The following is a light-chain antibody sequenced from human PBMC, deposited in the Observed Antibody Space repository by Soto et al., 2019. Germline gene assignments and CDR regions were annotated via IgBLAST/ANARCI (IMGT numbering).Light chain of an antibody. J-gene: IGKJ5*01. CDR1: QSVLYSSNNKNY. Sequence: DIVMTQSPDSLAVSLGERATINCKSSQSVLYSSNNKNYLAWYQQKPGQPPKLLIYWASTRESGVPDPFSGSGSGTDFTLTISSLEPEDFAVYYCQQSRSWPPTITFGQGTRLEIK. V-gene: IGKV4-1*01. CDR3: QQSRSWPPTIT. CDR2: WAS.